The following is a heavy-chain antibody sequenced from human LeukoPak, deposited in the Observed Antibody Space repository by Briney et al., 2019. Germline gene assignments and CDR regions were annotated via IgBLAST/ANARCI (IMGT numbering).Heavy chain of an antibody. CDR2: IYTSGST. CDR1: GVSINTGSYY. J-gene: IGHJ5*02. V-gene: IGHV4-61*02. CDR3: ARELWFGELPNWFDL. D-gene: IGHD3-10*01. Sequence: SETMSLTCTVSGVSINTGSYYWSWIRQPAGKGLEWIGRIYTSGSTSYNPSLKSRVTISADTSKNQFSLRLRSVTAADTALYYCARELWFGELPNWFDLWGQGTLVTVSS.